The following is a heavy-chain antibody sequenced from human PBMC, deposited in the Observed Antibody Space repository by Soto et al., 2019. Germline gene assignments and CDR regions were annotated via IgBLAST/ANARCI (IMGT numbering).Heavy chain of an antibody. CDR3: ARDSELLVMGAENFQH. CDR2: VNPANGHT. CDR1: GYSVTDYA. D-gene: IGHD6-19*01. Sequence: QVHLVQSGAEVKKPGASVRVSCQASGYSVTDYAIHWVRQAPGQTFEWLGWVNPANGHTKYSEKYQGRVTIYWETSATTANMELTSLTSEDTAVYYCARDSELLVMGAENFQHWGQGTLVTFSS. J-gene: IGHJ1*01. V-gene: IGHV1-3*01.